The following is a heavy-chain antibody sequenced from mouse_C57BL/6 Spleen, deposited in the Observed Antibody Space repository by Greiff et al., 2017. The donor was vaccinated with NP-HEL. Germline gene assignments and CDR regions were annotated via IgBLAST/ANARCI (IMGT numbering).Heavy chain of an antibody. CDR1: GFTFSDYG. V-gene: IGHV5-17*01. CDR3: ARPDYGSSYVPFAY. D-gene: IGHD1-1*01. Sequence: EVRLVESGGGLVKPGGSLKLSCAASGFTFSDYGMHWVRQAPEKGLEWVAYISSGSSTIYYADTVKGRFTISRDNAKNTLFLQMTSLRSEDTAMYYCARPDYGSSYVPFAYWGQGTLVTVSA. CDR2: ISSGSSTI. J-gene: IGHJ3*01.